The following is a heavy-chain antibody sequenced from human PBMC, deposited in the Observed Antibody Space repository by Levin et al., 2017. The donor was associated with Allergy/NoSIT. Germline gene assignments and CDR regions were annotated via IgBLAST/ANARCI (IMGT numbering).Heavy chain of an antibody. CDR2: IKNTATTS. CDR1: GFTFSDFA. V-gene: IGHV3-23*01. D-gene: IGHD3-16*01. Sequence: GESLKISCSASGFTFSDFAMSWVRQAPGKGLEWVSSIKNTATTSYYADFLRGRFTISRDNSKNTVYLQMESLRVEDTAIYYCAKGRPGGGSGWFAPWGLGTLVTVSS. CDR3: AKGRPGGGSGWFAP. J-gene: IGHJ5*02.